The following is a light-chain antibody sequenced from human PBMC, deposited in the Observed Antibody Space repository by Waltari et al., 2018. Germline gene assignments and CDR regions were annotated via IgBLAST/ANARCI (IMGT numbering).Light chain of an antibody. CDR3: QQYYSSPYT. CDR2: WAS. Sequence: DFVMTQSPASLALSLGERATIHCKTSPTVLYNSNNRNYLTWYQQKPGHPPKLLFYWASTRESGVPDRLSASGSGTDFTLTISRLQPEDVAIYYCQQYYSSPYTFGQGTRLEIK. J-gene: IGKJ2*01. V-gene: IGKV4-1*01. CDR1: PTVLYNSNNRNY.